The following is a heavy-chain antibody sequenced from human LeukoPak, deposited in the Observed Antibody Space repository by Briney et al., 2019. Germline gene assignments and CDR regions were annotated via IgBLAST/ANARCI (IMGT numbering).Heavy chain of an antibody. CDR3: ARDNYYDSSGLGY. J-gene: IGHJ4*02. CDR2: ISSSSSYI. D-gene: IGHD3-22*01. V-gene: IGHV3-21*01. CDR1: GFTFSSYS. Sequence: PGGSLRLSCVASGFTFSSYSMNWVRQAPGKGLEWVSSISSSSSYIYYADSVKGRFTISRDNAKNSLYLQMNSLRAEDTAVYYCARDNYYDSSGLGYWGQGTLVTVSS.